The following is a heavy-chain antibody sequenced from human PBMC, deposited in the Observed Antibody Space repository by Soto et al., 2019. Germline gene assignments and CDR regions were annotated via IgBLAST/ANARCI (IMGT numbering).Heavy chain of an antibody. CDR1: GGTFSSYT. CDR2: IIPILGIA. CDR3: ARDSRGRDGYNDAFDI. V-gene: IGHV1-69*04. J-gene: IGHJ3*02. D-gene: IGHD2-21*01. Sequence: ASVKVSCKASGGTFSSYTISWVRQAPGQGLEWMGRIIPILGIANYAQKFQGRVTITADKSTSTAYMELSSLRSEDTAVYYCARDSRGRDGYNDAFDIWGQGTMVTVSS.